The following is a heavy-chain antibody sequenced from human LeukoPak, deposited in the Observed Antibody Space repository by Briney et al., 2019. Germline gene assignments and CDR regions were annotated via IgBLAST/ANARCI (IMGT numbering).Heavy chain of an antibody. CDR3: ARGLIVGATFFDY. V-gene: IGHV4-38-2*02. J-gene: IGHJ4*02. CDR1: GYSISSGYY. CDR2: IYHSGST. Sequence: SETLSLTCTVSGYSISSGYYWGWIRQPPGKGLEWIGSIYHSGSTYYNPSLKSRVTISVDTSKNQFSLKLSSVTAADTAVYYCARGLIVGATFFDYWGQGTLVTVSS. D-gene: IGHD1-26*01.